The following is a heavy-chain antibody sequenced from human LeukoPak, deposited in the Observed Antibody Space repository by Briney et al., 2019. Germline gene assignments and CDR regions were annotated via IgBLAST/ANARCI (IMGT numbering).Heavy chain of an antibody. D-gene: IGHD7-27*01. J-gene: IGHJ4*02. V-gene: IGHV3-7*03. CDR1: QFTFSSYW. CDR3: AKDGGLWVSAHWGDS. CDR2: IKKDGSER. Sequence: GGSLRLSCVGSQFTFSSYWMSWVRQAPGKGLQWVASIKKDGSERYYGDSVKGRFTISRDNGDNSLFLEMRSLRAEDTAVYYCAKDGGLWVSAHWGDSWGRGTLVTVSS.